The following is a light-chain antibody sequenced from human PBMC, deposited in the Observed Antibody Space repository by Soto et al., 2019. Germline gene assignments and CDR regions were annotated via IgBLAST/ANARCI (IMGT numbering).Light chain of an antibody. CDR2: DAS. Sequence: EIVLTQSPATLSLSPGERATLSCRASQSLSNYLAWYQQRPGQPPRLLIYDASNRATGIPARFSGSGSGTDFTLTISSLEPEDFAVYFCQQRNTWPRTFGQGTKVEVK. CDR1: QSLSNY. CDR3: QQRNTWPRT. V-gene: IGKV3-11*01. J-gene: IGKJ1*01.